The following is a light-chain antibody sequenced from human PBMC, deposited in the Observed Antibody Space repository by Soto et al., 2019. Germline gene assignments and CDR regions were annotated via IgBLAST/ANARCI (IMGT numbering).Light chain of an antibody. Sequence: DIQMTQSPSTLSASVGDRVTITCRASQSIGSWLAWYQQRPGKAPKLLIFDASTLEAGVPSRFSGSGSGTEFTLTISSLQPEDVAAYYCQKYNSAPLTFGGGTKVDIK. V-gene: IGKV1-27*01. CDR3: QKYNSAPLT. J-gene: IGKJ4*01. CDR2: DAS. CDR1: QSIGSW.